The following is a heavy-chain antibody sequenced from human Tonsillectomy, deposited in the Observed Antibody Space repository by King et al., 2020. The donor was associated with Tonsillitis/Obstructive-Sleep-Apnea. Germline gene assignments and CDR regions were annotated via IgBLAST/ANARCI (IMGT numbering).Heavy chain of an antibody. Sequence: QLVQSGGGLVKPGGSLRLSCAASGFTFSSYSMNWVRQAPGKGLEWVASVSSSASYIYYADSVKGRFTISRDNAKNSLYLQMSSLRAEDTAVYYCARDGGTREEFLEYYFYYYMDVWGKGTTVTVTS. CDR2: VSSSASYI. CDR1: GFTFSSYS. V-gene: IGHV3-21*01. D-gene: IGHD3-3*01. J-gene: IGHJ6*03. CDR3: ARDGGTREEFLEYYFYYYMDV.